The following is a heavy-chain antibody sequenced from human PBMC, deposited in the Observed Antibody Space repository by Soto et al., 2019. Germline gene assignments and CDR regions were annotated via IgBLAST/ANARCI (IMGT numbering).Heavy chain of an antibody. CDR2: IIPIFGTA. Sequence: SVKVSCKASGGTFSSYAISWVRQAPGQGLEWMGGIIPIFGTANYAQKFQGRVTITADESTSTAYMELSRLRSDDTAVYYCARSGYSSSWYRALTDYYYGMDVWGQGTTVTVSS. J-gene: IGHJ6*02. D-gene: IGHD6-13*01. CDR3: ARSGYSSSWYRALTDYYYGMDV. CDR1: GGTFSSYA. V-gene: IGHV1-69*13.